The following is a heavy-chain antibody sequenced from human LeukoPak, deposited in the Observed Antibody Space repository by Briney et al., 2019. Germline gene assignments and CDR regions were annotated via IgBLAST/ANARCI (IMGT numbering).Heavy chain of an antibody. Sequence: GGSLRLSCAASGFTFSSYSMNWVRQAPGKGLEWVSSISSSSSYIYYADSVKGRFTISRDNAKNSLYLQMNSLRAEDTAVYYCARDAGYCSGRSCLTFDYWGQGTLVTVSS. CDR3: ARDAGYCSGRSCLTFDY. CDR1: GFTFSSYS. J-gene: IGHJ4*02. CDR2: ISSSSSYI. V-gene: IGHV3-21*01. D-gene: IGHD2-15*01.